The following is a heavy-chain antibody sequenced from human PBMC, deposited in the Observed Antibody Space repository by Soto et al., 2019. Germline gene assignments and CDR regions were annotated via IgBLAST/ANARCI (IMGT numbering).Heavy chain of an antibody. CDR1: GYSFTSYW. J-gene: IGHJ6*02. CDR2: IDPSDSYT. V-gene: IGHV5-10-1*01. Sequence: LGESLKISCKGSGYSFTSYWISWVRQMPGKGLEWMGRIDPSDSYTNYSPSFQGHVTISADKSISTAYLQWSSLKASDTAMYYWARRLDDYGDNPSYYYYYGMDVWGQGTTVTVSS. D-gene: IGHD4-17*01. CDR3: ARRLDDYGDNPSYYYYYGMDV.